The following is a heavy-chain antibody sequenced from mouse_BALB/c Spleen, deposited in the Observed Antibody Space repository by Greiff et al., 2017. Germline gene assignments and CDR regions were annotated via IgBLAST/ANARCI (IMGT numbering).Heavy chain of an antibody. CDR1: GFAFSSYD. V-gene: IGHV5-12-1*01. D-gene: IGHD2-3*01. J-gene: IGHJ3*01. CDR2: ISSGGGST. CDR3: ERHHGYYEAD. Sequence: EVQRVESGGGLVKPGGSLKLSCAASGFAFSSYDMSWVRQTPEKRLEWVAYISSGGGSTYYPDTVKGRFTISRDNAKNTLYLQMSSLTSEDTASDYCERHHGYYEADWGQGTLVTVSA.